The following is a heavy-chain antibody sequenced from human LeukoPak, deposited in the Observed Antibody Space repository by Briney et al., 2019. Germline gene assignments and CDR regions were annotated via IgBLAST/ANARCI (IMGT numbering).Heavy chain of an antibody. Sequence: SDTLSLTSAVYGGSFSGYYWCWIRQPPGKGVEWIGEINHSGSTNYNPSLKSRVTISVDTSKNQFSLKLSSVTAADTAVYYCARSGSSGWPGGFDYWGQGTLVTVSS. V-gene: IGHV4-34*01. J-gene: IGHJ4*02. CDR3: ARSGSSGWPGGFDY. CDR2: INHSGST. CDR1: GGSFSGYY. D-gene: IGHD6-19*01.